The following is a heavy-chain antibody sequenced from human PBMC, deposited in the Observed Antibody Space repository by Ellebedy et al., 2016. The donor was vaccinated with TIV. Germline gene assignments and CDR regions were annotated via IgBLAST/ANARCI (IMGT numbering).Heavy chain of an antibody. CDR2: IYNSGST. CDR3: ARVWGMTTVTGYFDS. D-gene: IGHD4-17*01. V-gene: IGHV4-59*01. CDR1: GGSISRYY. Sequence: SETLSLTCTVSGGSISRYYWSWVRQPPGKGLEWIAYIYNSGSTNYNPSLKSRVTISVDTSKNQFSLKLTSVTAADTAVYYCARVWGMTTVTGYFDSWGHGTLVTVSS. J-gene: IGHJ4*01.